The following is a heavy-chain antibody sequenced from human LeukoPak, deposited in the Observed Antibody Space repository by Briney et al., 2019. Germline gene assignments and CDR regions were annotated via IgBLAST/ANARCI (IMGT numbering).Heavy chain of an antibody. CDR3: ARDNDGIAAAGTYYYYYYGMDV. CDR2: ISSSRSYI. J-gene: IGHJ6*02. D-gene: IGHD6-13*01. V-gene: IGHV3-21*01. CDR1: GFTVSSYS. Sequence: GGSLRLSCAASGFTVSSYSMSWVRQAPGKGMEWVSPISSSRSYIYYADSVKSRFTISRDNAKNSLYLQMNSLRAEDTAVYYCARDNDGIAAAGTYYYYYYGMDVWGQGTTVTVSS.